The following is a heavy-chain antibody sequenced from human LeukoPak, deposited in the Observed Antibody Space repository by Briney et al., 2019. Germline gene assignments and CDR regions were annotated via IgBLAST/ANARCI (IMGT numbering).Heavy chain of an antibody. D-gene: IGHD3-10*01. CDR3: ARGGQAGTGDF. Sequence: GGSLRLSCAASGFTFSTHGMHWVRQAPGKGLEWVAFIRYDGINKYYADSVKGRFTISRDNAKDSLYLEMNSLRAEDTAVYYCARGGQAGTGDFWGQGTLVTVSS. CDR2: IRYDGINK. V-gene: IGHV3-30*02. J-gene: IGHJ4*02. CDR1: GFTFSTHG.